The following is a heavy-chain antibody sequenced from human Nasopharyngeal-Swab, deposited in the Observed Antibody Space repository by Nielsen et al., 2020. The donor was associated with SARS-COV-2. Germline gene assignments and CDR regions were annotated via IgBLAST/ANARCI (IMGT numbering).Heavy chain of an antibody. D-gene: IGHD3-3*01. CDR2: TLYRSKWYN. Sequence: SQTLSLTCAISGDSFSSHSAGWNWLRQSPSRGLEWLGRTLYRSKWYNDYAESVKSRIAVNPDTSKNQFSLQLNSVTPEDTAVYYCARGRDFSFDSWGQGTLVTASS. CDR1: GDSFSSHSAG. V-gene: IGHV6-1*01. CDR3: ARGRDFSFDS. J-gene: IGHJ4*02.